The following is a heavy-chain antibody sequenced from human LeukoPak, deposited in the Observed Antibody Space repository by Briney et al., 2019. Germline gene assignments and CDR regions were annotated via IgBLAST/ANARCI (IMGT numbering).Heavy chain of an antibody. D-gene: IGHD1-26*01. V-gene: IGHV4-39*07. CDR2: FYYNGST. CDR1: GGSISWTSYY. J-gene: IGHJ4*02. Sequence: SETLSLTCTVSGGSISWTSYYWGWIRQPPGKGLELIGSFYYNGSTYYSPSLKSRATISAETSKNQFSLRLSSVTAADTAVYYCARGGSHFDYWGQGTLVTVSS. CDR3: ARGGSHFDY.